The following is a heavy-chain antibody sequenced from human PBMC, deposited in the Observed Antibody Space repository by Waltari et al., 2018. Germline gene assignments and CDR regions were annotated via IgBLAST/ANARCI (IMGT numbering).Heavy chain of an antibody. D-gene: IGHD6-19*01. CDR1: GGSFSGYY. V-gene: IGHV4-34*01. Sequence: QVQLQQWGAGLLKPSETLSRTCAVYGGSFSGYYWSWTRQPPGQGREWIGEINHSGSTNYNPSLKSRVTISVDTSKNQFSLKLSSVTAADTAVYYCARGGAVAVDFDYWGQGTLVTVSS. CDR2: INHSGST. J-gene: IGHJ4*02. CDR3: ARGGAVAVDFDY.